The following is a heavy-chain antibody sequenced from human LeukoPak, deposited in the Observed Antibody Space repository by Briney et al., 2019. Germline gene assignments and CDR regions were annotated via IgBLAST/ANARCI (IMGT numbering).Heavy chain of an antibody. D-gene: IGHD3-10*01. CDR2: ISWNSGSI. CDR3: AMFTSSGSYQSENDY. CDR1: GFTFDDYA. J-gene: IGHJ4*02. Sequence: PGGSLRLSCAASGFTFDDYAMHWVRQAPGKGLEWVSGISWNSGSIGYADSVKGRFTISRDNAKNSLYLQMNSLRAEDTALYYCAMFTSSGSYQSENDYWGQGTLVTVSS. V-gene: IGHV3-9*01.